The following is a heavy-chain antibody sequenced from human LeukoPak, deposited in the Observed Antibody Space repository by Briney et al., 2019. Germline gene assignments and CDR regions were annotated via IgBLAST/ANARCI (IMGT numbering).Heavy chain of an antibody. D-gene: IGHD3-3*01. Sequence: SETLSLTCSVTGYSISSGYYWGWIRQPPGKRLEWIGSVFHSGSTHYNPSLKSRATISVDTSKNQFSLKLNSVSAADTAVYYYARAFLYYYYYMDVWGKGTSVTVSS. CDR2: VFHSGST. CDR3: ARAFLYYYYYMDV. CDR1: GYSISSGYY. V-gene: IGHV4-38-2*02. J-gene: IGHJ6*03.